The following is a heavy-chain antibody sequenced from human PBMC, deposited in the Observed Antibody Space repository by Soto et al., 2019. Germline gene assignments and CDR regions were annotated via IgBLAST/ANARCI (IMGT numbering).Heavy chain of an antibody. D-gene: IGHD2-2*01. CDR2: INTDGGSS. Sequence: EVQLVESGGDLVQPGWSLSLSCAASGFTFSGHWMHWVRQVPGKGLEWVSRINTDGGSSAYADSVKGRFAISRDNAKNTLYLQMNGLRAEDTAVYYCAREAGYCSRTSCYRRAFDTWGQGTTVTVSS. J-gene: IGHJ3*02. CDR3: AREAGYCSRTSCYRRAFDT. V-gene: IGHV3-74*03. CDR1: GFTFSGHW.